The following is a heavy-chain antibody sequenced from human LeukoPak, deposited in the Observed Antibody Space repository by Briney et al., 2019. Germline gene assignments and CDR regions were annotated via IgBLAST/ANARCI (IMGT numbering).Heavy chain of an antibody. J-gene: IGHJ6*02. D-gene: IGHD3-3*01. Sequence: GGSLRLSCAASGFTFSSYSMNWVRQAPGKGLEWVSSISSSSSYIYYADSVKGRFTISRDNAKNSLYLQMNSLRAEDTAVYYCARDWDPAIFGVAITSGMDVWGQGTTVTVSS. CDR2: ISSSSSYI. CDR3: ARDWDPAIFGVAITSGMDV. CDR1: GFTFSSYS. V-gene: IGHV3-21*01.